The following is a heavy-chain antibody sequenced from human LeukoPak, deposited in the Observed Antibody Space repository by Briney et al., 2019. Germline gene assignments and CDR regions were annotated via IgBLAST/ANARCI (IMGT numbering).Heavy chain of an antibody. CDR2: ISGSGGST. Sequence: HPGGSQRLSCAASGFTFSSYGMSWVRQAPGKGLEWVSAISGSGGSTYYADSVKGRFTISRDNSKNTLYLQMNSLRVEDTAVYYCARGLFLSGYLDAFDIWGQGTVVTVSS. J-gene: IGHJ3*02. V-gene: IGHV3-23*01. D-gene: IGHD3-22*01. CDR3: ARGLFLSGYLDAFDI. CDR1: GFTFSSYG.